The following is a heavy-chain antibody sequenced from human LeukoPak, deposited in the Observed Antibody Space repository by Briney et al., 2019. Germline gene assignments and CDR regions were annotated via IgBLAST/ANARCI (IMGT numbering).Heavy chain of an antibody. D-gene: IGHD3-9*01. Sequence: GGSLRLACAASGFTFSDYYMSWIGQAPGKGLEGVSYISSSGSTIYYADSVKGRFTISRDNAKNSLYLQMNSLRAEDTAVYYCARVNRFDWLLGRVNWYFDLWGRGTLVTVSS. CDR2: ISSSGSTI. J-gene: IGHJ2*01. CDR3: ARVNRFDWLLGRVNWYFDL. V-gene: IGHV3-11*01. CDR1: GFTFSDYY.